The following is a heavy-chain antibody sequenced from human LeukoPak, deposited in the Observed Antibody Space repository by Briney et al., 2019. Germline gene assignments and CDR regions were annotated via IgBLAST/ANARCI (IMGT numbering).Heavy chain of an antibody. D-gene: IGHD2-21*01. Sequence: GASVKVSCKASGGTFSSYAISWVRQAPGQGLEWMGGIIPIFGTANYAQKFQGRVTITADESTSTAYMELSSLRSEDTAVYYCASLPYCGGDCYSDNWFDPWGQGTLVTVSS. CDR1: GGTFSSYA. CDR3: ASLPYCGGDCYSDNWFDP. CDR2: IIPIFGTA. V-gene: IGHV1-69*13. J-gene: IGHJ5*02.